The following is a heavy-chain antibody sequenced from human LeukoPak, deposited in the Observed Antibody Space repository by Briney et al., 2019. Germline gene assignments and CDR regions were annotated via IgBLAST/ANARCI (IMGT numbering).Heavy chain of an antibody. CDR3: ARETYCYDSSGYFPYFDY. CDR2: IYYSGST. J-gene: IGHJ4*02. CDR1: GGSISSHY. Sequence: SETLSLTCTVSGGSISSHYWSWIRQPPGKGLEWIGYIYYSGSTNYNPSLKSRVTISVDTSKNQFSLKLSSVTAADTAVYYCARETYCYDSSGYFPYFDYWGQGTLATVSS. V-gene: IGHV4-59*11. D-gene: IGHD3-22*01.